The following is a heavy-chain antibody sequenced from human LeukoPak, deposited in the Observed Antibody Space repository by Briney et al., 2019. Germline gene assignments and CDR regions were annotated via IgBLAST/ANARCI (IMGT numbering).Heavy chain of an antibody. Sequence: SETLSLTCTVSGASISSSSYYWGWIRQPPGKGLEWIATIHYTGSTYHNPSLKSRVTMSVDTSKNQFSLKLSSVTASDTAVYYCARHPSGSSFDYWGQGTLVTVSS. CDR1: GASISSSSYY. CDR2: IHYTGST. D-gene: IGHD3-22*01. J-gene: IGHJ4*02. CDR3: ARHPSGSSFDY. V-gene: IGHV4-39*01.